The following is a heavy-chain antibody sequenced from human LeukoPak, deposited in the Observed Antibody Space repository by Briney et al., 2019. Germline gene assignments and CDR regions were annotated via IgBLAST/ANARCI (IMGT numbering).Heavy chain of an antibody. CDR2: ISSSGSTI. Sequence: GGSLRLSCVGSVHCFSRYWMAWARQAPGKGLEWVSYISSSGSTIYYADSVKGRFTISRDNAKNSLYLQMNSLRAEDTSVYYCARVRDCYGSGSYYRPIYYYYCMDVWGKGTTVTVSS. J-gene: IGHJ6*03. V-gene: IGHV3-48*04. CDR3: ARVRDCYGSGSYYRPIYYYYCMDV. D-gene: IGHD3-10*01. CDR1: VHCFSRYW.